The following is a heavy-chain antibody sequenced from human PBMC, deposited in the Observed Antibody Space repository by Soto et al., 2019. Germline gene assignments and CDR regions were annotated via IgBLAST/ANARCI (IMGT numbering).Heavy chain of an antibody. V-gene: IGHV4-34*01. J-gene: IGHJ4*02. CDR1: GGSFSGYY. Sequence: QVQLQQWGAGLLKPSETLSLTCAVYGGSFSGYYWSWIRQPPGKGLAWIGEINHSGSTNYNPSLKSRVTISVDTSKNQFSLKLSSVTAADTAVYYCARFSPYGVILDYWGQGTLVTVSS. CDR2: INHSGST. CDR3: ARFSPYGVILDY. D-gene: IGHD4-17*01.